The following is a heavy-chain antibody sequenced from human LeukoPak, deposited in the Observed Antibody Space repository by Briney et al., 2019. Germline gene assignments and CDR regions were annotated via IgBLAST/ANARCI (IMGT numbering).Heavy chain of an antibody. D-gene: IGHD2-21*02. J-gene: IGHJ6*02. CDR3: ARGFSYCGGDCYPSYYGMDV. Sequence: SETLSLTCAVFGGPFSGYYWSWIRQPPGKGLEWIGEINHSGSANYNPSLKSRVSISVDTSKNQFSLKLSSVTAADTAVYYCARGFSYCGGDCYPSYYGMDVWGQGTRVTVSS. CDR1: GGPFSGYY. V-gene: IGHV4-34*01. CDR2: INHSGSA.